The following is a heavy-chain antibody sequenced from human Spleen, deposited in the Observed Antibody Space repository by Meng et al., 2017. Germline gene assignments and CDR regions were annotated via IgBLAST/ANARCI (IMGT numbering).Heavy chain of an antibody. CDR2: IRWNSGSI. J-gene: IGHJ4*02. D-gene: IGHD2-21*01. CDR1: GFTFDDYA. CDR3: ANMDGDSVDY. V-gene: IGHV3-9*01. Sequence: SLKISCAASGFTFDDYAMHWVRQAPGKGLEWVSGIRWNSGSIGYADSVKDRFTISRDNAKNSLYLQMNSLRAEDTALCYCANMDGDSVDYWGQGTLVTVSS.